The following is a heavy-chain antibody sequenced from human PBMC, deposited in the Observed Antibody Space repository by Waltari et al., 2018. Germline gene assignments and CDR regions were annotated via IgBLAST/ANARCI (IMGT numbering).Heavy chain of an antibody. CDR3: ARDRSGDFDY. CDR1: GGSISSSSYY. V-gene: IGHV4-39*07. D-gene: IGHD4-17*01. CDR2: IYYSGST. J-gene: IGHJ4*02. Sequence: QLQLQESGPGLVKPSETLSLTCTVSGGSISSSSYYWGWIRQPPGNGLEWIGSIYYSGSTYYNPSLKSRVTISVDTSKNQFSLKLSSVTAADTAVYYCARDRSGDFDYWGQGTLVTVSS.